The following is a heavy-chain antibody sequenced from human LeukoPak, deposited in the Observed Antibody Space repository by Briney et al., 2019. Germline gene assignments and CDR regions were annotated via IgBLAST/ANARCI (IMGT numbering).Heavy chain of an antibody. CDR2: ILYSGNT. J-gene: IGHJ4*02. D-gene: IGHD2-15*01. Sequence: SETLSLTFAVSGGSISSNDYYWGWIRQPPGKGLERIGNILYSGNTFYHPSLKSRITIAVDTSKNQFSLKLSSVTAADTAVYYSSRYIRRRPQFDYWGQGTLVTVSS. CDR1: GGSISSNDYY. CDR3: SRYIRRRPQFDY. V-gene: IGHV4-39*01.